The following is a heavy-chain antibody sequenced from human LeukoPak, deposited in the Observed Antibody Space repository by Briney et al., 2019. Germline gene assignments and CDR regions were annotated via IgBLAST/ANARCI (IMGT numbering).Heavy chain of an antibody. CDR1: GDSISSNK. Sequence: SETLSLTCTVSGDSISSNKWNWIRQPPEKGLEWIGYIYYSGSTNYNPSLKSRVTISVDTSKNQFSLKLSSVTAADTAEYYCARGPGTTIYYGMDVWGQGTTVTVSS. CDR2: IYYSGST. J-gene: IGHJ6*02. CDR3: ARGPGTTIYYGMDV. D-gene: IGHD1-7*01. V-gene: IGHV4-59*01.